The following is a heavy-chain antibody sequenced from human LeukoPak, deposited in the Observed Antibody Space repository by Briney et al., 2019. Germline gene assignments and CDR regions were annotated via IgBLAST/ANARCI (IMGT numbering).Heavy chain of an antibody. V-gene: IGHV3-66*01. D-gene: IGHD3-16*02. CDR1: GFTVSSNY. J-gene: IGHJ4*02. CDR2: IYSGGST. Sequence: GGSLRLSCAASGFTVSSNYMSWVRQAPGKGLEWVSVIYSGGSTYYADSVKGRFTISRDNSKNTLYLQMNSLRAEDTAVYYCARVMITFGGVIAEYYFDYWGQGTLVTVSS. CDR3: ARVMITFGGVIAEYYFDY.